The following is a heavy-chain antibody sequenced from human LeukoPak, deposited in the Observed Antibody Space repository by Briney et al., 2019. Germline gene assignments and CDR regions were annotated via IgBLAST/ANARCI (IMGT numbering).Heavy chain of an antibody. CDR2: ILYDGSNK. J-gene: IGHJ6*02. V-gene: IGHV3-30*18. D-gene: IGHD5-18*01. Sequence: GGTLRLSCAASGFTLSRYGMHWVRQAPGKGLEWVAAILYDGSNKYYADSVKGRFTISRDNSENTVHLQMNSLRAEDTAVYYCAKDTAMEEYYYYYYGMDVWGHGTAVTVSS. CDR3: AKDTAMEEYYYYYYGMDV. CDR1: GFTLSRYG.